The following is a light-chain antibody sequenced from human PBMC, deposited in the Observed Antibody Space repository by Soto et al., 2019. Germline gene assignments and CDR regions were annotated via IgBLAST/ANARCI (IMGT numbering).Light chain of an antibody. V-gene: IGKV3-15*01. CDR1: QSVSSN. J-gene: IGKJ2*01. CDR2: YSS. CDR3: QQSNDWPPYT. Sequence: EIVMTQSPATLSVSPGERATLSCRASQSVSSNLAWYQQKPGQAPRLLIYYSSTRATGVPARFSGSGSGTEFTLTISSLQSEDFAVYYCQQSNDWPPYTFGQGTKLEI.